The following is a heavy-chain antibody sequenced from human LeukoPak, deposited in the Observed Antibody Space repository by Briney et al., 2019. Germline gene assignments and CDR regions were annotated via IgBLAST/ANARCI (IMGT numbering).Heavy chain of an antibody. CDR1: GFTFSSYS. D-gene: IGHD1-7*01. V-gene: IGHV3-21*01. J-gene: IGHJ4*02. CDR3: ARGSWGRWNYIAYYFGY. Sequence: GGSLRLSCAASGFTFSSYSMNWVRQAPGKGLEWVSSISSSSSYIYYADSVKGRFTISRDNAKNPLYLQMNSLRAEDTAVYYCARGSWGRWNYIAYYFGYWGQGTLVTVSS. CDR2: ISSSSSYI.